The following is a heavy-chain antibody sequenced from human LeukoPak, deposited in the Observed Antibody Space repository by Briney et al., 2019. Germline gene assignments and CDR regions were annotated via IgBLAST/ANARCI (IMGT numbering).Heavy chain of an antibody. J-gene: IGHJ4*02. CDR1: GGSISSYY. CDR2: IYYSGST. CDR3: ARRGSSGHFDY. Sequence: SETLSLTCTVSGGSISSYYWSWIRQPPGKGLEWIGYIYYSGSTNYNPSLKSRVTILVDTSKNQFSLKLSSVTAADTAVYYCARRGSSGHFDYWGQGTLVTVSS. V-gene: IGHV4-59*08. D-gene: IGHD1-1*01.